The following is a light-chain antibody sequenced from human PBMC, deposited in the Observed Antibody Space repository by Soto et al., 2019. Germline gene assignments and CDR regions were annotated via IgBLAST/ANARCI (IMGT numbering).Light chain of an antibody. Sequence: EIVMTQSPLSLPVTPGEPASISCRSSQSLLYSNGHKYLDWYLQKPGQSPQLLIYLGSNRASGVPDRFSGSGSGTDFTLKISRVEAEDVGVYYCMQALQTPYTFGQGTKLEIK. J-gene: IGKJ2*01. CDR2: LGS. V-gene: IGKV2-28*01. CDR3: MQALQTPYT. CDR1: QSLLYSNGHKY.